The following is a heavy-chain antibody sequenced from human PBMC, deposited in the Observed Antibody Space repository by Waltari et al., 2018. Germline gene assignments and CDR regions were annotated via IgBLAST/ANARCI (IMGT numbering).Heavy chain of an antibody. J-gene: IGHJ4*02. V-gene: IGHV1-46*01. D-gene: IGHD2-21*02. CDR2: IIPSRGIA. Sequence: QVQLVQSGAEVKKPGASVKVSCKASGYTFIGYYMHWVRQAPGQGLEWMGRIIPSRGIANYAQKFQGRVTMTRDTSTSTVYMELSSLRSEDTAVYYCARDRNPGVVVTATAPGDYWGQGTLVTVSS. CDR1: GYTFIGYY. CDR3: ARDRNPGVVVTATAPGDY.